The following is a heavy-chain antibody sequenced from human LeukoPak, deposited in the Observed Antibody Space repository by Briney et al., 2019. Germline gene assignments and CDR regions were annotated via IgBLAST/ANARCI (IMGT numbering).Heavy chain of an antibody. D-gene: IGHD3/OR15-3a*01. CDR1: GGSISSGGYY. Sequence: SQTLSLTCTVSGGSISSGGYYWSWIRQHPGKGLEWIGYIYYSGSTYYNPSLKSRVTISVDTSKNQFSLKLSSVTAADTAVYYCAREREWTGDRAEDLDAFDIWGQGTMVTVSS. CDR3: AREREWTGDRAEDLDAFDI. J-gene: IGHJ3*02. V-gene: IGHV4-31*03. CDR2: IYYSGST.